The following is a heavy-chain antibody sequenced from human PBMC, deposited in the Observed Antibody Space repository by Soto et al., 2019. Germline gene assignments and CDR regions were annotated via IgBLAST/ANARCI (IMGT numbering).Heavy chain of an antibody. CDR1: VDSDSSTRAT. Sequence: QALPSSYELCVDSDSSTRATRYCNQQSPSRGLEWLGRIYYRSKWFDDYAVSVKSRITISPDMYNNRISLQLNSVTPDDTAVYYCVRIIGNSWLGTCGQATLVTLSS. J-gene: IGHJ5*02. CDR2: IYYRSKWFD. V-gene: IGHV6-1*01. CDR3: VRIIGNSWLGT.